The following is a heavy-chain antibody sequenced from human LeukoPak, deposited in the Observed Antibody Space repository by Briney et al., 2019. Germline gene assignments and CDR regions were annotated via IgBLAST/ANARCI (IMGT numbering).Heavy chain of an antibody. CDR2: ISFDGSNK. D-gene: IGHD1-26*01. CDR1: GFTFSSYA. CDR3: ARDDGGSYYDPYYYGMDV. Sequence: GGSLRLSCAASGFTFSSYAMHWVRQAPGKGLEWVAIISFDGSNKYYADSVKGRFTISRDNAKNSLYLQMNSLRAEDTAVYYCARDDGGSYYDPYYYGMDVWGQGTTVTVSS. V-gene: IGHV3-30-3*01. J-gene: IGHJ6*02.